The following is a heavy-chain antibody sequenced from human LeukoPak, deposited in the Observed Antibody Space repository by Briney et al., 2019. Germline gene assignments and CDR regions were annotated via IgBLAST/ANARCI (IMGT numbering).Heavy chain of an antibody. CDR3: ARYYGDYEDAFDI. D-gene: IGHD4-17*01. V-gene: IGHV4-59*01. CDR2: IYYSGST. CDR1: GGSISSYY. J-gene: IGHJ3*02. Sequence: NPSETLSLTCTVSGGSISSYYWSWIRQPPGKGLERIGYIYYSGSTNYNPSPKSRVTISVDTSKNQFSLKLSSVTAADTAVYYCARYYGDYEDAFDIWGQGTMVTVSS.